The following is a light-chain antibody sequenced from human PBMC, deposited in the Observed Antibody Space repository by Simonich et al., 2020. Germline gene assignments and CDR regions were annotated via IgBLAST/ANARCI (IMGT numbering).Light chain of an antibody. CDR1: QSIRRL. CDR3: QQYNSYSRT. CDR2: KAS. Sequence: DIQMTQSPSTLSASVGDRVPITCRASQSIRRLLALYQHKPGKAPKLLIYKASSLESGVPSRFSGSGSGTEFTLTISSLQPDDFATYYCQQYNSYSRTFGQGTKVEIK. J-gene: IGKJ1*01. V-gene: IGKV1-5*03.